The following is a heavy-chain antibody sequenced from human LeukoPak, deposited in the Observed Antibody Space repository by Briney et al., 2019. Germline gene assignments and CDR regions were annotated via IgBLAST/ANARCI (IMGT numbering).Heavy chain of an antibody. CDR3: AGGRVPGGVRARKFYFDY. CDR1: GGSFSGYY. J-gene: IGHJ4*02. Sequence: ASETLSLTCAVYGGSFSGYYWSWIRQPPGKGLEWIGEINHSGSTNYNPSLKSRVTISVDTSKDQFSLKLSSVTAADTAVYYGAGGRVPGGVRARKFYFDYWGQGTLVTVSS. D-gene: IGHD3-16*01. V-gene: IGHV4-34*01. CDR2: INHSGST.